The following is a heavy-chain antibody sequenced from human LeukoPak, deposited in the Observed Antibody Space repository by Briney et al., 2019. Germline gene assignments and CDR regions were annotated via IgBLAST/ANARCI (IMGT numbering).Heavy chain of an antibody. J-gene: IGHJ4*02. D-gene: IGHD5-12*01. V-gene: IGHV1-46*01. CDR2: INPSGDSI. CDR1: GYTFTNYY. CDR3: ARAGGGYDY. Sequence: ASVKVSCKAPGYTFTNYYMHWVRQAPGQGLEWMAIINPSGDSIRYAQKFQGRVTMTRDTSTSTVYMELSSLRSEDTAVYYCARAGGGYDYWGQGTLVTVSS.